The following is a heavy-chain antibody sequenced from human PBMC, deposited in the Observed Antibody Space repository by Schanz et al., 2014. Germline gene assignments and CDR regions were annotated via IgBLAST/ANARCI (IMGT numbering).Heavy chain of an antibody. J-gene: IGHJ3*01. D-gene: IGHD3-16*01. CDR3: TRDRGALINHNDALDL. CDR1: GFNFSFYG. CDR2: ISYDGGIE. V-gene: IGHV3-30*03. Sequence: QVQLVESGGGVVQPGRSLRLSCAASGFNFSFYGMHWVRQAPGKGLEWVALISYDGGIESYAGSVKGRFIISRDNSKNTVYLQMNSLRSEDTAVYYCTRDRGALINHNDALDLWGQGTMVSVSS.